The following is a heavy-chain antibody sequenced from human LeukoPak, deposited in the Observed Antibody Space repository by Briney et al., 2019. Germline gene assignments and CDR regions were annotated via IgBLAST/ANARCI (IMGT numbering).Heavy chain of an antibody. Sequence: SETLSLTCAVYGGSFSGYYWSWIRQPPGKGLEWIGEINHSGSTNYNPSLKSRVTISVDTSKNQFSLKLSSVTAADTAVYYCARGKPSIAARPVASWFDPWGQGTLVTVSS. CDR3: ARGKPSIAARPVASWFDP. CDR2: INHSGST. V-gene: IGHV4-34*01. D-gene: IGHD6-6*01. J-gene: IGHJ5*02. CDR1: GGSFSGYY.